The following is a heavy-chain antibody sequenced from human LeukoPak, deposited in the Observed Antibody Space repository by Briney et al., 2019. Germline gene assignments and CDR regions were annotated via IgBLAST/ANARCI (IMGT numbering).Heavy chain of an antibody. D-gene: IGHD5-24*01. V-gene: IGHV5-51*01. CDR3: ARLFRDGYNSFSAYYYYYMDV. J-gene: IGHJ6*03. CDR1: GYSFTSYW. CDR2: IYPGDSDT. Sequence: GESLKISCKGSGYSFTSYWIGWVRQVPGKGLEWMGIIYPGDSDTRYSPSFQGQVTISADKSISTACLQWSSLKASDTAMYYCARLFRDGYNSFSAYYYYYMDVWGKGTTVTVSS.